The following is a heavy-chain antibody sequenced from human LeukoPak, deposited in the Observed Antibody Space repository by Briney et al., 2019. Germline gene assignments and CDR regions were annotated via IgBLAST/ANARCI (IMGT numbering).Heavy chain of an antibody. D-gene: IGHD1-26*01. CDR3: ARERGSYLD. CDR1: GFTFSTYW. CDR2: IKQDGSEK. Sequence: GSLRLSCAASGFTFSTYWMNWVRQAPGKGLEWLANIKQDGSEKHYVDSVKGRFTISRDNAKNSLYLQMNSLRAEDTAVYYCARERGSYLDWGQGTLVTVSS. J-gene: IGHJ4*02. V-gene: IGHV3-7*03.